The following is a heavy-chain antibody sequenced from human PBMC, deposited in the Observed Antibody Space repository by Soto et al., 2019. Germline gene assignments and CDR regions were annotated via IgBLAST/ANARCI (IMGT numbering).Heavy chain of an antibody. CDR2: TYYRSKWYN. V-gene: IGHV6-1*01. J-gene: IGHJ4*02. CDR1: GDSVSSNSAA. CDR3: ARAGGKQQLINY. Sequence: LSLTGAISGDSVSSNSAALNWIRPSPSRGLEWLGRTYYRSKWYNDYAVSVKSRITINPETSKNQFSLQLNSVTPEDTAVYYWARAGGKQQLINYWGQGALVNVSS. D-gene: IGHD6-13*01.